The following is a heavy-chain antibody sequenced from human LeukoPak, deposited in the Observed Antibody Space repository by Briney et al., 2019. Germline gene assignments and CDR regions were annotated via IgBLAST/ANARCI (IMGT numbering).Heavy chain of an antibody. Sequence: GGSLRLSCAASGFIFRSYWMHWVRQAPGKGLVWVSRINSDGSSTSYADSVKGRFTISRDNAKNTLYLQMNSLRAEDTAVYYCAREGYYYDSSGYFRSDYWGQGTLVTVSS. CDR1: GFIFRSYW. V-gene: IGHV3-74*01. CDR3: AREGYYYDSSGYFRSDY. D-gene: IGHD3-22*01. CDR2: INSDGSST. J-gene: IGHJ4*02.